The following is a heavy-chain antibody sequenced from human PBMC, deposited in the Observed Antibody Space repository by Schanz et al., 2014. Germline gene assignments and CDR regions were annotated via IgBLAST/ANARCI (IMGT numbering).Heavy chain of an antibody. D-gene: IGHD2-21*01. J-gene: IGHJ4*02. CDR1: GGTFSSFG. Sequence: VQLEQSGAEVKKPGSSVKVSCKASGGTFSSFGINWVRQAPGQGLEWMGRIIPSLGLAKYEQKIQDKVTITADTSATTTYMELSGLKSEDTAVYYCARDRLECHAECYSVEVFEIWGQGTLVIVSS. CDR3: ARDRLECHAECYSVEVFEI. V-gene: IGHV1-69*04. CDR2: IIPSLGLA.